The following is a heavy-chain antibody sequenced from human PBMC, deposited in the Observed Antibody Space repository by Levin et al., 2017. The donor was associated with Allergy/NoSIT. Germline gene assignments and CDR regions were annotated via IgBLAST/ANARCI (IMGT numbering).Heavy chain of an antibody. Sequence: KASETLSLTCTVSGGSISSYYWSWIRQPPGKGLEWIGYIYYSGSTNYNPSLKSRVTISVDTSKNQFSLKLSSVTAADTAVYYCAGPGVSDAFDIWGQGTMVTVSS. D-gene: IGHD3-3*01. CDR1: GGSISSYY. J-gene: IGHJ3*02. CDR3: AGPGVSDAFDI. CDR2: IYYSGST. V-gene: IGHV4-59*01.